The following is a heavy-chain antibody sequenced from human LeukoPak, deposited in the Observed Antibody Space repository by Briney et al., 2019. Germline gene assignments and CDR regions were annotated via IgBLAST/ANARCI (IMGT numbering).Heavy chain of an antibody. D-gene: IGHD5-18*01. CDR3: ARVGYSYGLYYFDY. CDR1: GFTFSNYW. J-gene: IGHJ4*02. CDR2: INDDGSAT. V-gene: IGHV3-74*01. Sequence: GGSLRLSCAASGFTFSNYWMHWVRQVPGKGLVWVSRINDDGSATFYADSVKGRFTISRDNAKNSLYLQMNSLRAEDTAVYYCARVGYSYGLYYFDYWGQGTLVTVSS.